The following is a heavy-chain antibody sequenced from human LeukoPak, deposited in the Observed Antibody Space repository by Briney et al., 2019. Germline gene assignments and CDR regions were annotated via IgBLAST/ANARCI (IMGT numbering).Heavy chain of an antibody. D-gene: IGHD3-9*01. CDR1: GYSFSNYW. J-gene: IGHJ3*02. CDR2: IFPRDSDT. V-gene: IGHV5-51*01. Sequence: GESLKISCRGSGYSFSNYWIGWVRQVPGKGLEWMAMIFPRDSDTRYSPSFQGQVTVSVDKSITTAYLQWSSLKASDTAIYYCARRVTGFPPKHDGFDIWGQGTVVTVSS. CDR3: ARRVTGFPPKHDGFDI.